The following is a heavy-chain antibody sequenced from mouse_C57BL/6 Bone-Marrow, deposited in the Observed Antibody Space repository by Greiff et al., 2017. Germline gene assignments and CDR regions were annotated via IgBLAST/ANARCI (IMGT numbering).Heavy chain of an antibody. CDR3: TREGY. V-gene: IGHV1-69*01. CDR2: IDPSDSYT. Sequence: VQLQQPGAELVMPGASVKLSCKASGYTFTSYWMHWVKQRPGQGLEWIGEIDPSDSYTNYNQKFKGKSTLTVDKSSSTAYMQHSTLESEDSAVYYGTREGYWGQGTVVTVSA. J-gene: IGHJ4*01. CDR1: GYTFTSYW.